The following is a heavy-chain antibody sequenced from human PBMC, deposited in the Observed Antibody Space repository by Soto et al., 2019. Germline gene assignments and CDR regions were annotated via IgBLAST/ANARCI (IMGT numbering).Heavy chain of an antibody. CDR3: ARAPPRWVYYYYGMEV. CDR1: GFTFSSYG. J-gene: IGHJ6*02. V-gene: IGHV3-33*01. Sequence: GGSLRLSCAASGFTFSSYGMHWVRQAPGKGLEWVAVIWYDGSNKYYADSVKGRFTISRDNSKNTLYLQMNSLRAEDTAVYYCARAPPRWVYYYYGMEVWGQGTKVTVSS. D-gene: IGHD3-16*01. CDR2: IWYDGSNK.